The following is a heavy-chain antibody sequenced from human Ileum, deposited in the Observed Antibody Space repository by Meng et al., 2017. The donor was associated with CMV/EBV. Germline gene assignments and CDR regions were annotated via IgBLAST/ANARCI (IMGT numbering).Heavy chain of an antibody. CDR3: VKDGGYSSAFDH. CDR2: ITWNGGGT. D-gene: IGHD5-18*01. CDR1: GFTFNDYT. V-gene: IGHV3-43*01. J-gene: IGHJ4*02. Sequence: GESLMTSCAASGFTFNDYTMHWVRQAPGKGLQWVSLITWNGGGTFYVDSVKGRFTISRDSSKNSLYLHMNSLRTHDTDLYYCVKDGGYSSAFDHWGQGTLVTVSS.